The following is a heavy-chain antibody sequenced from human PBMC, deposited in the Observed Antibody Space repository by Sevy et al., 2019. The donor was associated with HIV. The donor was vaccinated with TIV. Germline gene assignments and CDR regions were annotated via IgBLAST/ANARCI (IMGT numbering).Heavy chain of an antibody. V-gene: IGHV1-18*01. CDR1: GYTFTSYG. Sequence: ASVKVSCKASGYTFTSYGISWVRQAPGQGLEWMGWISAYNGNTNYAQKLQGRVTMTTDTSTSTAYMELRSLRSDDTAVYYCATVLGDVVYSSGWYSFDYWGQEPWSPSPQ. CDR3: ATVLGDVVYSSGWYSFDY. J-gene: IGHJ4*01. CDR2: ISAYNGNT. D-gene: IGHD6-19*01.